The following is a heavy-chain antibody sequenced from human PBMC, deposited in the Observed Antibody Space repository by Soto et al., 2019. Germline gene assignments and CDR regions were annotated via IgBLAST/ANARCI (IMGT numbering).Heavy chain of an antibody. CDR3: ARDRDSGSYAGAFDI. Sequence: SETLSLTCTVSGGSISSYYWSWVRQPPGKGLEWIGYIYYSGSTNYNPSLKSRVTISVDTSKNQFSLKLSSVTAADTAVYYCARDRDSGSYAGAFDIWGQGTMVTVSS. CDR2: IYYSGST. J-gene: IGHJ3*02. V-gene: IGHV4-59*01. CDR1: GGSISSYY. D-gene: IGHD1-26*01.